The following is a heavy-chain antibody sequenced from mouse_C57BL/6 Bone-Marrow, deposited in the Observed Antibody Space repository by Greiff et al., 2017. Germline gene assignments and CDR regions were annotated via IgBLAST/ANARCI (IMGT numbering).Heavy chain of an antibody. J-gene: IGHJ4*01. Sequence: VQLQQPGAELVKPGASVKLSCKASGYTFTRYWMHWVKQRPGQGLEWIGMIHPNSGSTNYNEKFKSKATLTVDKSSSTAYMQLSSLTSEDSAVYYLARAGTNYAMDYWGQGTSVTVSS. CDR3: ARAGTNYAMDY. CDR1: GYTFTRYW. V-gene: IGHV1-64*01. D-gene: IGHD3-3*01. CDR2: IHPNSGST.